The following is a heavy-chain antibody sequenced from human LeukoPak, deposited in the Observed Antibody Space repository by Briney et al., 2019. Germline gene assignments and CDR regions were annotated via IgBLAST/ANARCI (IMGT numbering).Heavy chain of an antibody. CDR2: IYYSGST. CDR1: GGSISSYY. V-gene: IGHV4-59*01. J-gene: IGHJ6*02. D-gene: IGHD7-27*01. CDR3: ASHPGDSTNDNYYGMDV. Sequence: PSETLSLTCTVSGGSISSYYWSWIRQPPGKGLEWIGYIYYSGSTNYNPSLKSRVTISVDTSKNQFSLKLSSVTAADTAVYYCASHPGDSTNDNYYGMDVWGQGTTVTVSS.